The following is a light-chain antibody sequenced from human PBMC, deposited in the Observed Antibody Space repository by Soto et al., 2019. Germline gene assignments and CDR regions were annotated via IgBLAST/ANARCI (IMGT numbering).Light chain of an antibody. CDR3: KQYGTSPFT. J-gene: IGKJ4*01. CDR2: DAS. CDR1: QSVRSSY. Sequence: EIVLTQSPGTLSLSPGERATLSCRASQSVRSSYLAWYQQKPGQAPRLLIYDASSMATGITDRFSGSWSGTDFTLIISRLEPEDFAVYYCKQYGTSPFTFGGGTKVEIK. V-gene: IGKV3-20*01.